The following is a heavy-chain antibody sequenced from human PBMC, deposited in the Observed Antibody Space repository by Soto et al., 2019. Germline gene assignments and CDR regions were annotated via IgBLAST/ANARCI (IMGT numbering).Heavy chain of an antibody. V-gene: IGHV1-18*01. CDR3: ATKFRLGYCSTFSCPPDY. J-gene: IGHJ4*02. D-gene: IGHD2-2*01. CDR2: ISAYNGNT. CDR1: GGTFSIYG. Sequence: ASVKVSCKASGGTFSIYGFSWVRQAPGQGLEWMGWISAYNGNTNYAQKLQGRVTMTTDTSTSTAYMELRSLRSDDTAVYYCATKFRLGYCSTFSCPPDYWGQGTLVTVSS.